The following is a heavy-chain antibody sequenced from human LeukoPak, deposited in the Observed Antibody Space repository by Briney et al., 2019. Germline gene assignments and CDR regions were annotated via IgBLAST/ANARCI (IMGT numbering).Heavy chain of an antibody. D-gene: IGHD6-6*01. CDR1: GGSISSYY. J-gene: IGHJ4*02. CDR3: ARVSRRASSSRDDY. V-gene: IGHV4-34*01. CDR2: INHSGST. Sequence: PSETLSLTCTVSGGSISSYYWSWIRQPPGKGLEWIGEINHSGSTNYNPSLESRVTISVDTSKNQFSLKLSSVTAADTAVYYCARVSRRASSSRDDYWGQGTLVTVSS.